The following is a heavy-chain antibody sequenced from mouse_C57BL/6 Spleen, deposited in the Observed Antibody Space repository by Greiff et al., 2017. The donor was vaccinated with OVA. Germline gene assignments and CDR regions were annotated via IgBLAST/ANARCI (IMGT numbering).Heavy chain of an antibody. J-gene: IGHJ2*01. CDR3: TRGDITTVSDY. CDR2: IDPETGGT. Sequence: QVQLKQSGAELVRPGASVTLSCKASGYTFTDYEMHWVKQTPVHGLEWIGAIDPETGGTAYNQKFKGKAILTADKSSSTAYMELRSLTSEDSAVYYCTRGDITTVSDYWGQGTTLTVSS. CDR1: GYTFTDYE. D-gene: IGHD1-1*01. V-gene: IGHV1-15*01.